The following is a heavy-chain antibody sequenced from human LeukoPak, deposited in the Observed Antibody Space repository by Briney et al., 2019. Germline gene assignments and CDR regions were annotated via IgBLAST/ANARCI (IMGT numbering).Heavy chain of an antibody. D-gene: IGHD1-1*01. CDR1: GFTFSSYA. J-gene: IGHJ4*02. Sequence: RPGGSLRLSCAASGFTFSSYAMHWVRQAPGKGLEWVAVISYDGSNKYYADSVEGRFTISRDNSKNTLYLQMNSLRAEDTAVYYCARWVEMATTGFQYYFDYWGQGTLVTVSS. CDR3: ARWVEMATTGFQYYFDY. CDR2: ISYDGSNK. V-gene: IGHV3-30-3*01.